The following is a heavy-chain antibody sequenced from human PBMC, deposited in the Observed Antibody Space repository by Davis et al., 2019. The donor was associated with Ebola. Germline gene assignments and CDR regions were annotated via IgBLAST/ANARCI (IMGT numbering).Heavy chain of an antibody. V-gene: IGHV3-21*01. CDR1: GFTFSSYS. D-gene: IGHD1-26*01. CDR2: ISSSSSYI. Sequence: GESLKISCAASGFTFSSYSMNWVRQAPGKGLEWVSSISSSSSYIYYADSVKGRFTISRDNAKNSLYLQMNSLRAEDTAVYYCARGGLYSGSYLDYWGQGTLVTVSS. J-gene: IGHJ4*02. CDR3: ARGGLYSGSYLDY.